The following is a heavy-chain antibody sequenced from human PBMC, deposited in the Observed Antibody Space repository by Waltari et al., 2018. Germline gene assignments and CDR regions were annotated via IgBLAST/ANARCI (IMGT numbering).Heavy chain of an antibody. CDR3: AKSAAWNPTGDYYYMAV. CDR1: GGSMSRYY. CDR2: IHTDGST. J-gene: IGHJ6*03. V-gene: IGHV4-4*07. Sequence: QVQLQESGPGLVKPSETLSLTCTVSGGSMSRYYWSWVRQPAGTGLEWIGRIHTDGSTNYSPSLKSRVTMSLDTSKNEFSLRLSYVTAADTALYYCAKSAAWNPTGDYYYMAVWGTGTTVTVSS. D-gene: IGHD1-1*01.